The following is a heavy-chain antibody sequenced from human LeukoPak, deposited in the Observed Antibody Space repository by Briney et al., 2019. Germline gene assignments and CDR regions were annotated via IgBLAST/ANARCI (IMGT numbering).Heavy chain of an antibody. J-gene: IGHJ4*02. CDR1: GGSFSGYY. Sequence: PSETLSLTCAVYGGSFSGYYWSWIRQPPGKGLEWIGEINHSGSTNYNPSLKSRVTISVDTSKNQFSLKLSSVTAADTAVYYCARATSPFYTDFDYWGQGTLVTVSS. D-gene: IGHD1-1*01. V-gene: IGHV4-34*01. CDR2: INHSGST. CDR3: ARATSPFYTDFDY.